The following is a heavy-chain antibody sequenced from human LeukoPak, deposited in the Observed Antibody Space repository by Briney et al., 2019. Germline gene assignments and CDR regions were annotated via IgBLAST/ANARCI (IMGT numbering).Heavy chain of an antibody. D-gene: IGHD6-13*01. J-gene: IGHJ1*01. CDR3: ATDPSPPSFYSSSLVGA. V-gene: IGHV1-24*01. CDR2: FDPEDGET. CDR1: GYTLTELS. Sequence: GASVKVSCKVSGYTLTELSMHWVRQAPGKGLEWMGGFDPEDGETIYAQKFQGRVTMTEDTSTDTAYMELSSLRSEDTAVYYCATDPSPPSFYSSSLVGAWGQGTLVTVSS.